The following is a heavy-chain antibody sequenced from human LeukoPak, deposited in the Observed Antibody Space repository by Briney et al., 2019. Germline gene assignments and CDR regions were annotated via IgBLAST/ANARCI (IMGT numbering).Heavy chain of an antibody. CDR3: ARDRGSRGYHYPY. J-gene: IGHJ4*02. Sequence: PGGSLRLSCAASGFTFSSYAMHWVRQAPGKGLEWVAVISYDGSNKYYADSVKGRFTISRDNSKNTLYLQMNSLRAEDTAVYYCARDRGSRGYHYPYWGQGTLVTVSS. V-gene: IGHV3-30-3*01. D-gene: IGHD3-22*01. CDR1: GFTFSSYA. CDR2: ISYDGSNK.